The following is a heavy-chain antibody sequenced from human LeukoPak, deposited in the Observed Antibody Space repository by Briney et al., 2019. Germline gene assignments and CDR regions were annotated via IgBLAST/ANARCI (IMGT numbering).Heavy chain of an antibody. CDR3: ARSPGPYQLPTPYYLDY. Sequence: PSETLSLTCIDSGGSIGSYYWSWLRQPAGKGLEWIGRIFTSGSTNYNPSLKSRVTMSVDTSKNQFSLKLTSVTAADTALYYCARSPGPYQLPTPYYLDYWGQGTLVTVSS. CDR1: GGSIGSYY. CDR2: IFTSGST. J-gene: IGHJ4*02. V-gene: IGHV4-4*07. D-gene: IGHD2-2*01.